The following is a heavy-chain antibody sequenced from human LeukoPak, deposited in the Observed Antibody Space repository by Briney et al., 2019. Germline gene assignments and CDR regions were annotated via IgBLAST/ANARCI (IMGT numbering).Heavy chain of an antibody. V-gene: IGHV3-7*01. CDR3: ASFDIVATIPVDY. CDR2: IKQDGSEK. D-gene: IGHD5-12*01. J-gene: IGHJ4*02. Sequence: PGGSLRLSCAASGFTFSSYWMSWVRQAPGKGLEWVANIKQDGSEKYYVDSVKGRFTISRDNAKNSLYLQMNSLRAEDTAVYYCASFDIVATIPVDYWGQGTLVTVSS. CDR1: GFTFSSYW.